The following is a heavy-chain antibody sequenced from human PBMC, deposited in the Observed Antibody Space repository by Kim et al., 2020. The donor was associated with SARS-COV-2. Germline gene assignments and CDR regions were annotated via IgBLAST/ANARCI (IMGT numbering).Heavy chain of an antibody. CDR2: ISSSSSYT. V-gene: IGHV3-11*05. Sequence: GGSLRLSCAASGFTFSDYYMSWIRQAPGKGLEWVSYISSSSSYTNYADSVKGRFTISRDNAKNSLSLQMNSQRAEDTAVYYCARAYSSGWIDYWGQGTLVTVSS. J-gene: IGHJ4*02. CDR3: ARAYSSGWIDY. D-gene: IGHD6-19*01. CDR1: GFTFSDYY.